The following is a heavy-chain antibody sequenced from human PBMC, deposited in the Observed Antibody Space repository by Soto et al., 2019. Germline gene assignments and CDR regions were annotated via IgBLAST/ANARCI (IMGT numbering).Heavy chain of an antibody. D-gene: IGHD1-1*01. V-gene: IGHV1-18*01. CDR1: GYTFTSYG. Sequence: QVKLVQSGAEVKKPGASVKVSCKASGYTFTSYGISWVRQAPGQGLEWMGWISAYNGNTNYAQRLQGRVTMTTDPSTSTAYRELRSLRSDCTAVYYCGFGYPGTTPKDAFDFWGQGTMVTVSS. CDR2: ISAYNGNT. J-gene: IGHJ3*01. CDR3: GFGYPGTTPKDAFDF.